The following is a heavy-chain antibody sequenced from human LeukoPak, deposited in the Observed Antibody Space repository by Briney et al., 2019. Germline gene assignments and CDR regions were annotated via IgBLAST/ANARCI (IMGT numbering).Heavy chain of an antibody. D-gene: IGHD1-26*01. J-gene: IGHJ3*02. CDR1: GGSISSYY. CDR2: IYYSGST. CDR3: ASSKFSGSYYLAFDI. V-gene: IGHV4-59*08. Sequence: PSETLSLTCTVSGGSISSYYWSWIRQPPGKGLEWIGYIYYSGSTNYNPSLKSRVTISVDTSKNQFSLKLSSVTAADTAVYYCASSKFSGSYYLAFDIWGQGTMVTVSS.